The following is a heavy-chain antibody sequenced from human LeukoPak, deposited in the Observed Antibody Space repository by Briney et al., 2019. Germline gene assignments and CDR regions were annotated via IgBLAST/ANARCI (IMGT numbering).Heavy chain of an antibody. CDR2: MNPNSGNT. CDR3: ARVLCSSTSCYKGAFDI. CDR1: GYTFTSYD. V-gene: IGHV1-8*03. D-gene: IGHD2-2*02. J-gene: IGHJ3*02. Sequence: GASVKVSCKASGYTFTSYDINWVRQATGQGLEWMGWMNPNSGNTGYAQKFQGRVTITRNTSISTAYKELSSLRSEDTAVYYCARVLCSSTSCYKGAFDIWGQGTMVTVSS.